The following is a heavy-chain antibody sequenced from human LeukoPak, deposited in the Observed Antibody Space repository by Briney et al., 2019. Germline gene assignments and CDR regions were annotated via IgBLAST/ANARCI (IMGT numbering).Heavy chain of an antibody. J-gene: IGHJ4*02. D-gene: IGHD1-26*01. CDR2: ISYDGSNK. V-gene: IGHV3-30*03. CDR1: GFTFSSYG. Sequence: HPGRSPRLSCAASGFTFSSYGMHWVRQAPGKGLEWVAVISYDGSNKYHADSVKGRFTISRDNSKNTLYLQMNSLRAEDTAVYYCERALRGSGGSYGWGQGTLVTVSS. CDR3: ERALRGSGGSYG.